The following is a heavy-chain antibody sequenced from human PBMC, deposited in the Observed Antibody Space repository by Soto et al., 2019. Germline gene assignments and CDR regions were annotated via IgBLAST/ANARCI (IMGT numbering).Heavy chain of an antibody. CDR3: ARDQGSHDGE. Sequence: QVQLQESGPGLVRPSGTVSLTCAVSGVSISSDNWRSWVRQPPAKALEWIGEIHHSGSTNYNPALKSLVTMSVVPSKNLLSLPLSTVTAADTAFYYCARDQGSHDGEWGQGTLV. V-gene: IGHV4-4*02. J-gene: IGHJ4*02. CDR1: GVSISSDNW. CDR2: IHHSGST. D-gene: IGHD1-1*01.